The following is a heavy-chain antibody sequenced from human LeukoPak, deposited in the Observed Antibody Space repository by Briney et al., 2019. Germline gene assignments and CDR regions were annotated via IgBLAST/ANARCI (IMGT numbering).Heavy chain of an antibody. CDR3: ARELITMIVDDRYFDL. D-gene: IGHD3-22*01. Sequence: GGSLRLSCAASGFTFNSYAFNWVRQAPGKGLEWVSYISSSSNVIYYTDSVKGRFTISRDNARNLLSLQMNSLRAEDTAVYYCARELITMIVDDRYFDLWGRGTLVTVSS. CDR2: ISSSSNVI. CDR1: GFTFNSYA. V-gene: IGHV3-48*01. J-gene: IGHJ2*01.